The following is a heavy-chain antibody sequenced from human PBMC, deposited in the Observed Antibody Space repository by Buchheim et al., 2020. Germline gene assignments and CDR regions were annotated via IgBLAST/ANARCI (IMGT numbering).Heavy chain of an antibody. CDR1: GFTFSSYA. CDR2: ISYDGSNK. D-gene: IGHD4-17*01. V-gene: IGHV3-30-3*01. CDR3: AREREYGDSTQILYYYYYGMDV. J-gene: IGHJ6*02. Sequence: QVQLVESGGGVVQPGRSLRLSCAASGFTFSSYAMHWVRQAPGKGLEWVAVISYDGSNKYYADSVKGRFTISRDNSKNTLYLQMNSLRAEDTAVYYCAREREYGDSTQILYYYYYGMDVWGQGTT.